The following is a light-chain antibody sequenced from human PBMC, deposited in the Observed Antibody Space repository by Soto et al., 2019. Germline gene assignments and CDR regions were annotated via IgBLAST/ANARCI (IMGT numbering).Light chain of an antibody. J-gene: IGKJ2*01. CDR1: QSVSSY. V-gene: IGKV3-11*01. CDR2: DAS. CDR3: QQRSDWYT. Sequence: EIVLTQSPATLSLSPGERATLSCRASQSVSSYLAWYQQKPGQAPRLLIYDASNRATGIPARFSGTGSGTDLTLTISSLEPEDFAVYYWQQRSDWYTFGQGTKLEIK.